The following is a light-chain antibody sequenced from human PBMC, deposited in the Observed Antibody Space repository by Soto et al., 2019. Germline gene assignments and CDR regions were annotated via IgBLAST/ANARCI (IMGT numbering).Light chain of an antibody. CDR1: QSVSSSY. J-gene: IGKJ4*01. Sequence: EIVLTQSTGTLSLSPGERATLSCRASQSVSSSYLAWYHQKPGQAPRLLIYGASSRATGIPDRFSGSGSGTDFTLTISRLEPEDFAVYYCQQYGSSPAFGGGTKVEIK. CDR3: QQYGSSPA. CDR2: GAS. V-gene: IGKV3-20*01.